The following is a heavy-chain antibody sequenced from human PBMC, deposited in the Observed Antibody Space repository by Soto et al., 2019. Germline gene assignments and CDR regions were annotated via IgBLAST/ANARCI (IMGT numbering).Heavy chain of an antibody. Sequence: PGGSLRLSCAASGFSFSSFAMSWVRQAPGKGLEWVSTISGSGGSTFYADSVKGRFTISRDNSKNTLSVQMNSLRAEDTAVYYFAKDPSAWSCFYSWGQGSLVTVSS. CDR3: AKDPSAWSCFYS. D-gene: IGHD2-15*01. V-gene: IGHV3-23*01. J-gene: IGHJ4*02. CDR2: ISGSGGST. CDR1: GFSFSSFA.